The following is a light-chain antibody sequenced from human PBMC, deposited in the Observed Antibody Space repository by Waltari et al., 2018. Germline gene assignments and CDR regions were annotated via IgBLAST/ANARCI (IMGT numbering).Light chain of an antibody. CDR2: RNN. J-gene: IGLJ3*02. Sequence: QSVLNQPPSASGTPGQRVTISCSGSSSNIGSNYVYWYQQLPGTAPKLRIYRNNQRPSGVPDRFSGSKSGTSASLAISGLRSEDEADYYCAAWDDSLSGLWVFGGGTKLTVL. CDR3: AAWDDSLSGLWV. CDR1: SSNIGSNY. V-gene: IGLV1-47*01.